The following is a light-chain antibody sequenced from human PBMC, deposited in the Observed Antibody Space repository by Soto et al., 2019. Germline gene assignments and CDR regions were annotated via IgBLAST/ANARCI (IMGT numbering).Light chain of an antibody. J-gene: IGKJ4*01. Sequence: DIQMTQSPSSLSASVGDRVTITCRASQSISSHLNWYQQKPGKAPKLLICAASSLLSGVPTRFSGSGSGTDFTRTISSLQPEDFATYSCQHSHSTPLTFGGGTTVEIK. CDR1: QSISSH. CDR3: QHSHSTPLT. V-gene: IGKV1-39*01. CDR2: AAS.